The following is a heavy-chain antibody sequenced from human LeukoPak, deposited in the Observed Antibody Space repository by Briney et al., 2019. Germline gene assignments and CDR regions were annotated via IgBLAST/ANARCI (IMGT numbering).Heavy chain of an antibody. Sequence: SETLSLTCAVYGGSFSGYYWSWIRQPPGKGLEWIGEINHSGSTNYNPSLKSRVTISADTSKNQFSLKLSSVTAADTAVYYCARSRGGSGIPDYFDYWGQGTLVTVSS. CDR2: INHSGST. D-gene: IGHD3-10*01. CDR3: ARSRGGSGIPDYFDY. J-gene: IGHJ4*02. CDR1: GGSFSGYY. V-gene: IGHV4-34*01.